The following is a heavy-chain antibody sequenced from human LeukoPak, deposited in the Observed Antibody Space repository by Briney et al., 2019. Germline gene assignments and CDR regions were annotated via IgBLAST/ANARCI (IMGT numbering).Heavy chain of an antibody. D-gene: IGHD3-10*01. J-gene: IGHJ4*02. V-gene: IGHV3-23*01. CDR3: AKDGSGRNYVDY. Sequence: PGSPLRLSCPASEFNFTSNAMSWFRQAPGKALEWVSATSVSGRSTYYADSVKGRFTIYRDNSKNSRYVQLNSLRAEYTAVYYCAKDGSGRNYVDYWGQGTLVTVSS. CDR2: TSVSGRST. CDR1: EFNFTSNA.